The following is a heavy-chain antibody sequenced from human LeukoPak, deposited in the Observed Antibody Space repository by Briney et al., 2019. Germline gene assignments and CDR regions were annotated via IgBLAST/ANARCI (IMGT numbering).Heavy chain of an antibody. CDR3: TKRQGPTSGSYDYFDP. J-gene: IGHJ5*02. V-gene: IGHV4-4*09. CDR2: IHSSGYT. Sequence: SETLSLTCTVSGGSISGNYWNWIRQPPGQGLEWIAYIHSSGYTNYNPSLKSRVTISVDTSNNQFSLKVTSVTAADTAMYYCTKRQGPTSGSYDYFDPWGQGALVTVSS. CDR1: GGSISGNY. D-gene: IGHD1-26*01.